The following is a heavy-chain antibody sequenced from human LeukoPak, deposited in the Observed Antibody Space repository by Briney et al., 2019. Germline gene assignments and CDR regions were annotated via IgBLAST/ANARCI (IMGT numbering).Heavy chain of an antibody. CDR2: IYYSGST. V-gene: IGHV4-59*01. J-gene: IGHJ4*02. Sequence: SETLSLTCTVSGGSISSYYWSWIRPPPGKRLEWIGYIYYSGSTNYKPSLKSRVTISVDTYKNRFSLKLSSVTAADTAVYYCARGRDILTGYYTDFDYWGQGTLVTVSS. CDR3: ARGRDILTGYYTDFDY. CDR1: GGSISSYY. D-gene: IGHD3-9*01.